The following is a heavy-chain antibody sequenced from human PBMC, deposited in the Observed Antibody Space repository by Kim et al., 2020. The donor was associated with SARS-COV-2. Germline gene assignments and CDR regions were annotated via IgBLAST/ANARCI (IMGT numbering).Heavy chain of an antibody. D-gene: IGHD3-10*01. V-gene: IGHV4-61*01. CDR1: GGSVSSGSYY. CDR2: IYYSGST. CDR3: ARDRLLWFGELFDP. J-gene: IGHJ5*02. Sequence: SETLSLTCTVSGGSVSSGSYYWSWIRQPPGKGLEWIGYIYYSGSTNYNPSLKSRVTISVDTSKNQFSLKLSSVTAADTAVYYCARDRLLWFGELFDPWGQGTLVTVSS.